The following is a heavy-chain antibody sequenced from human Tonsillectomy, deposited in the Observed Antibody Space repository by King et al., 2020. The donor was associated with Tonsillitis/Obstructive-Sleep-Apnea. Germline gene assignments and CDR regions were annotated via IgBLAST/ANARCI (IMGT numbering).Heavy chain of an antibody. V-gene: IGHV1-69*12. CDR3: ARGGSSARFDP. J-gene: IGHJ5*02. CDR2: IIPIFGTT. D-gene: IGHD6-6*01. CDR1: GGTFSSYA. Sequence: QLVQSGAEVKKSGSSVKVSCKASGGTFSSYAISWVRQAPGQGLEWMGGIIPIFGTTNYAQKFQGRVTITADESTSTAYMELNSLKSEDTAVYYCARGGSSARFDPWGQGTLVTVSS.